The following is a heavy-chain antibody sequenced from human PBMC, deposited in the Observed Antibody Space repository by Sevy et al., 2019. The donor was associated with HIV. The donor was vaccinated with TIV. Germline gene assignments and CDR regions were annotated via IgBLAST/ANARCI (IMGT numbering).Heavy chain of an antibody. Sequence: GGSLRLSCAASGFTFSKYSMSWVRQPPGKGLEWVSTLSFGCGEINYADSVKGRFTMSRDNSKSSVYLQMNNLRPEDTAVYKCAREGCTKPHDYWGQGTLVTVSS. V-gene: IGHV3-23*01. J-gene: IGHJ4*02. CDR3: AREGCTKPHDY. CDR1: GFTFSKYS. CDR2: LSFGCGEI. D-gene: IGHD2-8*01.